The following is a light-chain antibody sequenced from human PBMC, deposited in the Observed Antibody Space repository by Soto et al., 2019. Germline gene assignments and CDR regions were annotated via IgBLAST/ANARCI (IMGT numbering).Light chain of an antibody. CDR2: AAS. CDR3: QQFSFYPLT. CDR1: QSVSNSF. J-gene: IGKJ4*01. Sequence: EIGWTQAPDTLSLFSGERATLSFRSSQSVSNSFLAWYQQKPGQAPRILIYAASNRATGIQDRLSGGGSEKDFTLTISRLEPKDFAVYYCQQFSFYPLTSGG. V-gene: IGKV3-20*01.